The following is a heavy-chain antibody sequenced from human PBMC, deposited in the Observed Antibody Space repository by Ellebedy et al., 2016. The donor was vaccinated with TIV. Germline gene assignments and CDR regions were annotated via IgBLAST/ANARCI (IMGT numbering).Heavy chain of an antibody. J-gene: IGHJ4*02. D-gene: IGHD4-17*01. Sequence: AASVKVSCKASGYTFTSYYMHWVRQAPGQGLEWMGIINPSGGSTSYAQKFQGRVTMTRDTSTSTVYMELSSLRSEDTAVYYCARTNPTPWGTTVTTPFDYWGQGTLVTVSS. CDR2: INPSGGST. V-gene: IGHV1-46*01. CDR3: ARTNPTPWGTTVTTPFDY. CDR1: GYTFTSYY.